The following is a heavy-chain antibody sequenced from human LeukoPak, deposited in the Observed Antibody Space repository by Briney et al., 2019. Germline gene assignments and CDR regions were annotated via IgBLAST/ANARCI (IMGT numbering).Heavy chain of an antibody. V-gene: IGHV4-59*08. CDR3: ARLRSTSRDAYDI. Sequence: PSETLSLTCTVSGDSISSHYWSWIRQPPGKGLEWIGYISYSGSTNHNPSLKSRITMSADTSKNQFSLKLSSVTAADTAVYYCARLRSTSRDAYDIWGQGTMVTVSS. CDR2: ISYSGST. J-gene: IGHJ3*02. CDR1: GDSISSHY. D-gene: IGHD2-2*01.